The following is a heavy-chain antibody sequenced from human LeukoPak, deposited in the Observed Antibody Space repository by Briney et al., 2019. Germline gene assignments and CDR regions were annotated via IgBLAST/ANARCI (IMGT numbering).Heavy chain of an antibody. J-gene: IGHJ6*03. CDR2: IRYDGSNK. V-gene: IGHV3-30*02. CDR1: GFTFSSYG. CDR3: AKDRDGYNYYYYYYMDV. D-gene: IGHD5-24*01. Sequence: PGGSLRLSCAASGFTFSSYGMHWVRQAPSKGLEWVAFIRYDGSNKYYADSVKGRFTISRDNSKNTLYLQMNSLRAEDTAMYYCAKDRDGYNYYYYYYMDVWGKGTTVTVSS.